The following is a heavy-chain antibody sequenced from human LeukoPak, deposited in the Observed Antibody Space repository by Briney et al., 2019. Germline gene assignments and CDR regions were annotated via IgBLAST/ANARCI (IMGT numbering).Heavy chain of an antibody. D-gene: IGHD6-13*01. CDR1: GYSFTSYW. J-gene: IGHJ4*02. Sequence: GESLKISCKGSGYSFTSYWIGWVRQMPGKGLEWMGIIYPGDSDTRYSPSFQGQVTISADESISTAYLQWSSLKASDTAMYYCARHPGQDGQQLVNWGQGTLVTVSS. CDR2: IYPGDSDT. CDR3: ARHPGQDGQQLVN. V-gene: IGHV5-51*01.